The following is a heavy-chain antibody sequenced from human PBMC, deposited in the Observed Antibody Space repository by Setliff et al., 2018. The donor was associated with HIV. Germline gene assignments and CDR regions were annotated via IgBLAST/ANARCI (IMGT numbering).Heavy chain of an antibody. D-gene: IGHD6-13*01. CDR2: INAGNGDT. Sequence: ASVKVSCKASGDTFTTYALHWVRQAPGQRLEWMGWINAGNGDTKSSLKFQGRVTITRDTSASTAYMELSSLRSEDTGVYYCAIGSSNWPHRPNNYYFDYWGQGTPVTVSS. V-gene: IGHV1-3*01. CDR1: GDTFTTYA. CDR3: AIGSSNWPHRPNNYYFDY. J-gene: IGHJ4*02.